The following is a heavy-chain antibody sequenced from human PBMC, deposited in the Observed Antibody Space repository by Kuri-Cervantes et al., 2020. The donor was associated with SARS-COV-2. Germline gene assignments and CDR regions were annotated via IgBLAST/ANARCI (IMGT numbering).Heavy chain of an antibody. V-gene: IGHV1-18*01. CDR1: GDSFSSYS. CDR2: ISAYNGNT. Sequence: ASVKVSCKASGDSFSSYSFNWVRQAPGQGLEWMGWISAYNGNTNYAQKLQGRVTMTTDTSTSTAYMELRSLRSDDTAVYYCARDHLKFPRRHYYDSSGYYHDAFDIWGQGTMVTVSS. D-gene: IGHD3-22*01. CDR3: ARDHLKFPRRHYYDSSGYYHDAFDI. J-gene: IGHJ3*02.